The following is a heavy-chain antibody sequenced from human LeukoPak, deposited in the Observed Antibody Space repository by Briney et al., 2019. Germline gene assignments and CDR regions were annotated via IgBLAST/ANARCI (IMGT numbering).Heavy chain of an antibody. V-gene: IGHV4-4*07. Sequence: SETLSLTCTVSGGSINSFDWSWIRQPAGKGLEWIGRMYTSGTTKYNPSLRSRVTMSVDTSKNQLSLKMSSVTAADTAVYYCAKEGGRQQLPGGGDWYFDLWGRGSLVTVSS. J-gene: IGHJ2*01. CDR2: MYTSGTT. D-gene: IGHD6-13*01. CDR1: GGSINSFD. CDR3: AKEGGRQQLPGGGDWYFDL.